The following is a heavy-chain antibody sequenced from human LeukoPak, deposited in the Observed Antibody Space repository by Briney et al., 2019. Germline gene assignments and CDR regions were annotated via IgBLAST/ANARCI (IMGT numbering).Heavy chain of an antibody. D-gene: IGHD2-2*02. J-gene: IGHJ4*02. CDR1: GFTFSSYA. V-gene: IGHV3-23*01. Sequence: TGGSLRLSCAASGFTFSSYALSWVRQAPGKGLEWVSGISGSGGSTYYADSVKGRFTISTDNSKNTLYLQMNSLRAEDTAVYYCAKNSFQPAAIPLDYWGQGTLVTVSS. CDR3: AKNSFQPAAIPLDY. CDR2: ISGSGGST.